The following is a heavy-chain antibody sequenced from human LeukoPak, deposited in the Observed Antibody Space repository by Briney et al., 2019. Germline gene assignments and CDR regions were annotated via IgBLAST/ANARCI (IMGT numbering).Heavy chain of an antibody. CDR1: GGSISSSSYY. V-gene: IGHV4-39*01. CDR3: ARVGYSYGLNWFNP. CDR2: IYYSGST. Sequence: SETLSLTCTVSGGSISSSSYYWGWIRQPPGKGLEWIGSIYYSGSTYYNPSLKSRVTISVDTSKNQFSLKLSSVTAADTAVYYCARVGYSYGLNWFNPWGQGTLVTVSS. D-gene: IGHD5-18*01. J-gene: IGHJ5*02.